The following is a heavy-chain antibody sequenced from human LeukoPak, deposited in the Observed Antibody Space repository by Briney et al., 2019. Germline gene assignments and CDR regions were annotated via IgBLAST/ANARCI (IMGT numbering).Heavy chain of an antibody. Sequence: SQTLSLTCTVSGGSISSGGYYWSWIRQHPGKGLEWIGYIYYSGSTYYNPSLKSRVTISVDTSKNQFSLKLSSVTAADTAVYCCARVGDSSGYYWAYFDYWGQGTLVTVSS. CDR3: ARVGDSSGYYWAYFDY. V-gene: IGHV4-31*03. J-gene: IGHJ4*02. CDR1: GGSISSGGYY. CDR2: IYYSGST. D-gene: IGHD3-22*01.